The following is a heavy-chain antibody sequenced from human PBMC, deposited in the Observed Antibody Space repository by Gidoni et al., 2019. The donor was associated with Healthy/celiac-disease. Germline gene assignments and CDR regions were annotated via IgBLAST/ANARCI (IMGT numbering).Heavy chain of an antibody. CDR2: IYYSGST. D-gene: IGHD5-12*01. CDR3: ARDEGRRWLQPGAFDI. CDR1: GGSISSGDYY. Sequence: QVQLQESGPGLVKPSQTLSLTCTVSGGSISSGDYYWSWIRQPPGKGLEWIGYIYYSGSTYYNPSLKSRVTISVDTSKNQFSLKLSSVTAADTAVYYCARDEGRRWLQPGAFDIWGQGTMVTVSS. V-gene: IGHV4-30-4*01. J-gene: IGHJ3*02.